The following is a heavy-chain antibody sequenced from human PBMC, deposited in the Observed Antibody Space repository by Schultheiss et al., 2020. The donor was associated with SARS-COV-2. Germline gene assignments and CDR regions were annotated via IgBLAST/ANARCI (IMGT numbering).Heavy chain of an antibody. CDR2: IYYSGST. D-gene: IGHD3-22*01. J-gene: IGHJ4*02. V-gene: IGHV4-61*01. CDR3: ARLGYYDLSANY. Sequence: SETLSLTCTVSGGSVSSGSYYWSWIRQPPGKGLEWIGYIYYSGSTYYNPSLKSRVTISVDTSKNQFSLKLSSVTAADTAVWYCARLGYYDLSANYWGQGTLVTVSS. CDR1: GGSVSSGSYY.